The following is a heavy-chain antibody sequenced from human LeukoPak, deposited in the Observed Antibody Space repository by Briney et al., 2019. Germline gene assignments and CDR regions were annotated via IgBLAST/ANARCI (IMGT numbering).Heavy chain of an antibody. V-gene: IGHV1-18*01. J-gene: IGHJ5*02. CDR2: ISAYNGNT. CDR1: GYTFTSYG. Sequence: GASVKVSCKASGYTFTSYGISWVRQAPGQGLEWMGWISAYNGNTNYAQKLQGRVTMTTDTSTSTAYMELRSLRSDDTAVYYCAREPSGIAAAWGWFDPWGQGTLVTVSS. D-gene: IGHD6-13*01. CDR3: AREPSGIAAAWGWFDP.